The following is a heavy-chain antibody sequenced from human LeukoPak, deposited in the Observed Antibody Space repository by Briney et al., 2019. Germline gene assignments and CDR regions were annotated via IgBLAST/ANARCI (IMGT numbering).Heavy chain of an antibody. Sequence: SQTLSLTCTVSGGSISSGGYYWGWIRQHPGKGLEWIGYIYYSGSTYYNPSLKSRVTISVDTSKNQFSLKLSSVTAADTAVYYCARVPEDYGSGTLFNWFDPWGQGTLVTVSS. CDR3: ARVPEDYGSGTLFNWFDP. CDR2: IYYSGST. CDR1: GGSISSGGYY. D-gene: IGHD3-10*01. J-gene: IGHJ5*02. V-gene: IGHV4-31*03.